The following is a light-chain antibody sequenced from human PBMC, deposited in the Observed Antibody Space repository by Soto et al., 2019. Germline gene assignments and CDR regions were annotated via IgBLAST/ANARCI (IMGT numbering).Light chain of an antibody. CDR1: QTISTW. J-gene: IGKJ1*01. Sequence: DLQVTQSPPNLSASVGDRVTITCRASQTISTWMAWYQQKPGKATKLLXYDASTLQSGVASRLSGSGSGKEFTLIISGLQPDASATYYCQQYTNTNNTWMFGQGTKVDIK. CDR3: QQYTNTNNTWM. CDR2: DAS. V-gene: IGKV1-5*01.